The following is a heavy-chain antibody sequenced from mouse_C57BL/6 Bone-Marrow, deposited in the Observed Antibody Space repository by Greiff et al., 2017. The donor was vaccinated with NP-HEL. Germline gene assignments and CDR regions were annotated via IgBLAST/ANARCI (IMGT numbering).Heavy chain of an antibody. V-gene: IGHV1-74*01. D-gene: IGHD1-1*01. CDR2: IHPSDSDT. Sequence: VKLQQPGAELVKPGASVKVSCKASGYTFTSYWMHWVKQRPGQGLEWIGRIHPSDSDTNYNQKFKGKATLTVDKSSSTAYMQLSSLTSEDSAVYYCAPQFITTSRGYFDYWGQGTTLTVSS. CDR3: APQFITTSRGYFDY. CDR1: GYTFTSYW. J-gene: IGHJ2*01.